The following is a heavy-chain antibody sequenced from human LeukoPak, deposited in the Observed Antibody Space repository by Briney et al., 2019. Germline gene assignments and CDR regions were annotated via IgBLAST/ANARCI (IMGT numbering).Heavy chain of an antibody. CDR2: IRHDGSEK. Sequence: GSLRLSCAASGFIFSSYWMSWVRQAPGKGLEWVANIRHDGSEKYYVDSVKGRFTISRDNAKDSLYLQMNSLRAQDTAVYYCARANSLGYWGQGTLVTVSS. J-gene: IGHJ4*02. CDR3: ARANSLGY. D-gene: IGHD2/OR15-2a*01. V-gene: IGHV3-7*01. CDR1: GFIFSSYW.